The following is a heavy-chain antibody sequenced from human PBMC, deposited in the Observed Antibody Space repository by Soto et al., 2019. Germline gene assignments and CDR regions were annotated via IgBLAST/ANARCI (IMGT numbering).Heavy chain of an antibody. Sequence: PSETLSLTCTVSGVSISSGGYYWGWIRQHPGKGLEWIGNIYHSGRTYYNPSLKSRVIMSVDTSKNHFSLNLNSVTAADTAMYFCAKVIGGDYDYYYDYWGQGTRVTVSS. V-gene: IGHV4-31*03. CDR1: GVSISSGGYY. J-gene: IGHJ4*02. D-gene: IGHD4-17*01. CDR3: AKVIGGDYDYYYDY. CDR2: IYHSGRT.